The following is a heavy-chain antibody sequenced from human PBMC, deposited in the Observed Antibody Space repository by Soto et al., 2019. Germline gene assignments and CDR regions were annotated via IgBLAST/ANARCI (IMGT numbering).Heavy chain of an antibody. CDR1: GFTFSDYY. V-gene: IGHV3-11*01. CDR3: ARDRVNYYDSSGYYPLFDY. CDR2: ISSSGSTI. J-gene: IGHJ4*02. Sequence: PGGSLRLSCAASGFTFSDYYMSWIPQAPGKGLGWVSYISSSGSTIYYADSVKGRFTISRDNAKNSLYLQMNSLRAEDTAVYYCARDRVNYYDSSGYYPLFDYWGQGTLVTVSS. D-gene: IGHD3-22*01.